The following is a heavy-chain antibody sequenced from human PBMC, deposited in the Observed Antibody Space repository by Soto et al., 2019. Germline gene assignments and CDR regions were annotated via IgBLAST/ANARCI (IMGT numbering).Heavy chain of an antibody. D-gene: IGHD6-13*01. CDR3: AKDYVSGLSQQLLYYFDY. J-gene: IGHJ4*02. CDR1: GFTFSSYA. CDR2: ISGSGGST. V-gene: IGHV3-23*01. Sequence: EVQLLESGGGLVQPGGSLRLSCAASGFTFSSYAMSWVRQAPGKGLEWVSAISGSGGSTYYADSVKGRFTISRDNSKNTLYLQMISQRAEHTAVYYGAKDYVSGLSQQLLYYFDYWGQGTLVSDAS.